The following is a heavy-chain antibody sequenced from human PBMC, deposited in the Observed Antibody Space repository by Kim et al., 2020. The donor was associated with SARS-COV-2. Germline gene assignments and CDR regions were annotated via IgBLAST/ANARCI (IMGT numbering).Heavy chain of an antibody. V-gene: IGHV3-15*01. J-gene: IGHJ4*02. D-gene: IGHD3-9*01. CDR2: IKSKTDGGTT. Sequence: GGSLRLSCAASGFTFSNAWMSWVRQAPGKGLEWVGRIKSKTDGGTTDYAAPVKGRFTISRDDSKNTLYLQMNSLKTEDTAVYYCTRYYDILTGYFDYWGQGTLVTVSS. CDR3: TRYYDILTGYFDY. CDR1: GFTFSNAW.